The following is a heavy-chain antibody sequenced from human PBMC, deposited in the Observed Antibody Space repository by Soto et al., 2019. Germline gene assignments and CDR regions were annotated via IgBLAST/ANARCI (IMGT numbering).Heavy chain of an antibody. J-gene: IGHJ5*02. Sequence: QVQLVQSGAEVKEPGASVRVSCKASGYTFTSYGISWVRQAPGQGLEWMGWISAYNGNTNYAQKLQGRVTMTTDTSMSTAYMELRRLRSDDTAVYYCAREPQYYDFWSGNNWFDPWGQGTLVTVSS. CDR2: ISAYNGNT. CDR1: GYTFTSYG. V-gene: IGHV1-18*01. CDR3: AREPQYYDFWSGNNWFDP. D-gene: IGHD3-3*01.